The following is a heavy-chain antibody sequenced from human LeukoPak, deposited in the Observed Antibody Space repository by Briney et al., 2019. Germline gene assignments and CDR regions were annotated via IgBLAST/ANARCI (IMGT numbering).Heavy chain of an antibody. Sequence: PGGSLRLSCAASGFTFSSYEMNWVRQAPGKGLEWVSYISSSGSTIYYADSVKGRFTISRDNAKNSLYLQMNSLRAEDTAVYYCARVRASLDYWGQGTLVTVSS. V-gene: IGHV3-48*03. CDR1: GFTFSSYE. D-gene: IGHD3-10*01. J-gene: IGHJ4*02. CDR2: ISSSGSTI. CDR3: ARVRASLDY.